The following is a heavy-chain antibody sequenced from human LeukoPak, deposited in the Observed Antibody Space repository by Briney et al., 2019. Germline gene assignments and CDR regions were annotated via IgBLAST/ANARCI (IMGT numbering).Heavy chain of an antibody. J-gene: IGHJ6*03. CDR2: ISSSSSYI. CDR1: GFTFSSYS. CDR3: ARSDYDSSGLSVAIYYYYYMDV. Sequence: PGGSLRLSCAASGFTFSSYSMNWVRQAPGKGLEWVSSISSSSSYIYYADSVKGRFTISRDNAKNSLYLQMNSLRAEDTAVYYCARSDYDSSGLSVAIYYYYYMDVWGKGTTVTVSS. V-gene: IGHV3-21*01. D-gene: IGHD3-22*01.